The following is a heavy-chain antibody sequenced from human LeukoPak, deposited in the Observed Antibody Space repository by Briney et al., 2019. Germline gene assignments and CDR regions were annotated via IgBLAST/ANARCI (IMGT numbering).Heavy chain of an antibody. CDR2: INHSGST. J-gene: IGHJ4*02. CDR1: GRSFSGYY. CDR3: ARGGGKDGYNWIDY. Sequence: SETLSLTCAVNGRSFSGYYWSWIRQPPGKGLEWIGEINHSGSTNYNPSLKSRVTISVDTSKNQFSLKLSSVTAADTAVYYCARGGGKDGYNWIDYWGQGTLVTVSS. V-gene: IGHV4-34*01. D-gene: IGHD5-12*01.